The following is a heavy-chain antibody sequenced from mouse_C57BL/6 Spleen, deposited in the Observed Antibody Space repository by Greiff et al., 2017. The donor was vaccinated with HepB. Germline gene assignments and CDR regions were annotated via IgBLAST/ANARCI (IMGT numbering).Heavy chain of an antibody. V-gene: IGHV3-6*01. D-gene: IGHD4-1*01. CDR2: ISYDGSN. Sequence: EVKLMESGPGLVKPSQSLSLTCSVTGYSITSGYYWNWIRQFPGNKLEWMGYISYDGSNNYNPSLKNRISITRDTSKNQFFLKLNSVTTEDTATYYCARVELGLNFDYWGQGTTLTVSS. CDR1: GYSITSGYY. J-gene: IGHJ2*01. CDR3: ARVELGLNFDY.